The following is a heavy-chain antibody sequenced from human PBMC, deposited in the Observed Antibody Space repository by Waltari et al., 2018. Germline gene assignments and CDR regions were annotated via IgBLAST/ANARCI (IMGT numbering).Heavy chain of an antibody. J-gene: IGHJ3*02. D-gene: IGHD3-22*01. CDR2: IRQDGSEK. CDR1: GFTFSSYW. CDR3: VIGDYHDSSGYYHDVFDI. Sequence: EVQLAESGGGLVQPGGSLRLSCAASGFTFSSYWMSWVRQAPGKGLEWVANIRQDGSEKYDVASVKGRFTISRDNAKNSLYLKMNSLRAEDTAVYYCVIGDYHDSSGYYHDVFDIWGQGTMVTVS. V-gene: IGHV3-7*01.